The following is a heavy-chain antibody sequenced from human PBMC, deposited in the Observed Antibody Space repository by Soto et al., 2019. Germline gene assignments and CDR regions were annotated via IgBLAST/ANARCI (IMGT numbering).Heavy chain of an antibody. V-gene: IGHV4-39*01. CDR2: IYESATT. D-gene: IGHD3-10*01. CDR1: GASISRTGFH. Sequence: QLQLQESGPGLVKPSETLSLTCAVSGASISRTGFHWGWIRQPPGQGLEWIGSIYESATTFYNSSLKSRVTISADTSKNHFSLNLRSVTAADTAVYYCARRGSGHTFDYWGQGTLVTVSS. CDR3: ARRGSGHTFDY. J-gene: IGHJ4*02.